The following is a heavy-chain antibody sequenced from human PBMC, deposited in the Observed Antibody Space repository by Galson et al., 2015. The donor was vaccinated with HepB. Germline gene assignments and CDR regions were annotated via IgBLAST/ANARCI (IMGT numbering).Heavy chain of an antibody. CDR3: AKDRLSLYYDYVWGSYRYTKGFDY. V-gene: IGHV3-23*01. CDR2: ISGSGGST. CDR1: GFTFSSYA. J-gene: IGHJ4*02. D-gene: IGHD3-16*02. Sequence: SLRLSCAASGFTFSSYAMSWVRQAPGKGLEWVSAISGSGGSTYYADSVKGRFTISRDNSKNTLYLQMNSLRAEDTAVYYCAKDRLSLYYDYVWGSYRYTKGFDYWGQGTLVTVSS.